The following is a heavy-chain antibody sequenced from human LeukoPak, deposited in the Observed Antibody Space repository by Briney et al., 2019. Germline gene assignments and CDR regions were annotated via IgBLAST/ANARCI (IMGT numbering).Heavy chain of an antibody. CDR1: GDTISSSSYY. CDR3: ASPATYYDFWSGYHPFDY. D-gene: IGHD3-3*01. J-gene: IGHJ4*02. CDR2: ISYSGST. V-gene: IGHV4-39*01. Sequence: SETLSLTCTVPGDTISSSSYYWGWIRQPPGKGREWIGSISYSGSTYYNPSLKGRVTISVDTSKNQFSLKLSSVTAADTAVHYCASPATYYDFWSGYHPFDYWGQGTLVTVSS.